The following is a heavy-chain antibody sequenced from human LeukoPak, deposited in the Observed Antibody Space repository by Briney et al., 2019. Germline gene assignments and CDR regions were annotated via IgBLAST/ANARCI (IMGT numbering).Heavy chain of an antibody. CDR2: IHYSGST. D-gene: IGHD2-15*01. Sequence: SETLSLTCSVSGDSISLSFYYWAWIRQPPGKGLEWIGSIHYSGSTYYNPSLQSRVTISIDTSKSQFSLKLRFVTAADTAVYYCARVRCSGGSCPYYYYYYYMDVWGKGTTVTVSS. J-gene: IGHJ6*03. CDR3: ARVRCSGGSCPYYYYYYYMDV. CDR1: GDSISLSFYY. V-gene: IGHV4-39*07.